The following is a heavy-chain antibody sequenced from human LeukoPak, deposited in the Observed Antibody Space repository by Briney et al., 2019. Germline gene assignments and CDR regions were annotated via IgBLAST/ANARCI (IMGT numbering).Heavy chain of an antibody. D-gene: IGHD6-13*01. V-gene: IGHV1-2*02. CDR1: GYTFTGYY. CDR3: ARDDASTWSPLIDH. CDR2: FNPNSGGT. J-gene: IGHJ4*02. Sequence: ASVKVSCKASGYTFTGYYIHWVRQAPGQGLEWTGWFNPNSGGTIYAQRFQGRVTMTGDTSISTAYMELSSLTSDDTAVYYCARDDASTWSPLIDHWGQGTLVTVSS.